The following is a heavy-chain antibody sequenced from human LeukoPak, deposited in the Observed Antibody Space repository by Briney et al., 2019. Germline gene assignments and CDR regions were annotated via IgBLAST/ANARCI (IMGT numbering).Heavy chain of an antibody. D-gene: IGHD5-18*01. V-gene: IGHV1-69*13. CDR2: IIPIFGTA. CDR3: ARALSYGLDRDY. Sequence: ASVKVSCKASGGTFSSYAISWVRQAPGQGLEWMGGIIPIFGTANYAQKFQGRVTITADESTSTAYMELSSLRSEDTAVYYCARALSYGLDRDYWGQGTLVTVSS. J-gene: IGHJ4*02. CDR1: GGTFSSYA.